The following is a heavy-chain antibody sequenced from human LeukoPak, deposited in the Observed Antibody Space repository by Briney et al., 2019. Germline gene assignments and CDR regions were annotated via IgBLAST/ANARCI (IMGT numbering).Heavy chain of an antibody. CDR3: ARGRGYDFWSGYYSQFDY. Sequence: GGSLRLSCAASGFTFSSYSMNWVRQAPGKGLEWVSSISSSSSYIYYADSVKGRFTISRDNAKNSLYLQMNSLRAEDTAVYYCARGRGYDFWSGYYSQFDYWGQGTLVTVSS. CDR1: GFTFSSYS. J-gene: IGHJ4*02. V-gene: IGHV3-21*01. CDR2: ISSSSSYI. D-gene: IGHD3-3*01.